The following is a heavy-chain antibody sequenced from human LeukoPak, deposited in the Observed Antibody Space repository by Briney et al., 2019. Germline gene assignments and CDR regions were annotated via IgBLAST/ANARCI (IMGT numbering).Heavy chain of an antibody. Sequence: GASVKVSCKASGYTFTSYGISWVRQAPGQGLEWMGWISAYNGNTNYAQKLQGRVTMTTDTSTSTAYMELRSLRSDDTAVYYCARARYYYDSSGYYYEFDYWGQGTLVTVSS. J-gene: IGHJ4*02. CDR3: ARARYYYDSSGYYYEFDY. D-gene: IGHD3-22*01. V-gene: IGHV1-18*01. CDR1: GYTFTSYG. CDR2: ISAYNGNT.